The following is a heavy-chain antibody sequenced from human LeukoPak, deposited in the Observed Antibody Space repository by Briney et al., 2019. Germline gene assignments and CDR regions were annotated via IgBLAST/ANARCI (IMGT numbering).Heavy chain of an antibody. CDR2: ITGSGGTT. D-gene: IGHD6-13*01. Sequence: PGGSLRLSCAASGFTFSSHAMSWVRQAPGKGLEWVSTITGSGGTTKYADSVKGRFTISRDNSKNTLYLQMNSLRAEDTAVYYCAKDWAAAGGSFDYWGQGTLVTVSS. J-gene: IGHJ4*02. V-gene: IGHV3-23*01. CDR3: AKDWAAAGGSFDY. CDR1: GFTFSSHA.